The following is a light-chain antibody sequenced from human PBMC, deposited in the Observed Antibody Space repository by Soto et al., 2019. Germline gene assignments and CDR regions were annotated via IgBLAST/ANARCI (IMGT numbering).Light chain of an antibody. V-gene: IGKV1-27*01. J-gene: IGKJ1*01. CDR1: QGISNY. Sequence: DIQMTQSPSSLSASVGDRVTITCRASQGISNYLAWYQQKPGKVPKLLIYAASTLQSGVPSRFSGSGSGTDFNLTISYLQPEDVATYYCQKYNSAPRAFGQGTKVEIK. CDR3: QKYNSAPRA. CDR2: AAS.